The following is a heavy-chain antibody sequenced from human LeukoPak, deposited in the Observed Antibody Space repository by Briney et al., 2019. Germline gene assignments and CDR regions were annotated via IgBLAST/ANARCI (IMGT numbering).Heavy chain of an antibody. J-gene: IGHJ4*02. CDR3: ARGHRSYFRAVHD. CDR2: IYYSGST. Sequence: KPSETLSLTCIVSGASISSYYWSWIRLPPGEGLEGIGYIYYSGSTNYNPSLKSRVPRSIDTSKNQFSLKLTSVTAADTAVYYRARGHRSYFRAVHDWRQGTLVTVSS. D-gene: IGHD1-26*01. V-gene: IGHV4-59*01. CDR1: GASISSYY.